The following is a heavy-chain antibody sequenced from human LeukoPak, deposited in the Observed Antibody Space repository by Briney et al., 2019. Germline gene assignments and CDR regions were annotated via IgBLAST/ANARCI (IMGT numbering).Heavy chain of an antibody. J-gene: IGHJ4*02. CDR3: ARGPVAGTLNFDY. CDR2: IYYSGST. V-gene: IGHV4-39*07. CDR1: GGSISSSSYY. D-gene: IGHD6-19*01. Sequence: KPSETLSLTCTVSGGSISSSSYYWGWIRQPPGKGPEWIGSIYYSGSTYYNPSLKSRVTISVDTSKNQFSLKLSSVTAADTAVYYCARGPVAGTLNFDYWGQGTLVTVSS.